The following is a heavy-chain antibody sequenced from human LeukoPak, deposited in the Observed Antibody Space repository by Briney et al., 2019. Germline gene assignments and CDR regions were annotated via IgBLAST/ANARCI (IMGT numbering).Heavy chain of an antibody. CDR1: GFTFRTFA. CDR2: ISHGGTRT. J-gene: IGHJ5*02. D-gene: IGHD1-26*01. CDR3: AKDIELFMS. Sequence: RAGGSLRLSCAASGFTFRTFAMSWVRQAPGKGLEWVSGISHGGTRTFYAASVKGRFTISRDDSNSTLFLQMDNLRVEDTATYYCAKDIELFMSWGQGTLVIVSS. V-gene: IGHV3-23*01.